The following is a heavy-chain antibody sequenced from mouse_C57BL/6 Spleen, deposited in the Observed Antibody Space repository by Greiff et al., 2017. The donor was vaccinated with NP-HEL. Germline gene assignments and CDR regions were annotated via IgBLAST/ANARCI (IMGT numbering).Heavy chain of an antibody. Sequence: EVKVVESGGGLVKPGGSLKLSCAASGFTFSSYAMSWVRQTPEKRLEWVATISDGGSYTYYPDNVKGRFTISRDNAKNNLYLQMSHLKSEDTAMYYCARDNYGSSSWFAYWGQGTLVTVSA. CDR2: ISDGGSYT. CDR1: GFTFSSYA. D-gene: IGHD1-1*01. J-gene: IGHJ3*01. CDR3: ARDNYGSSSWFAY. V-gene: IGHV5-4*01.